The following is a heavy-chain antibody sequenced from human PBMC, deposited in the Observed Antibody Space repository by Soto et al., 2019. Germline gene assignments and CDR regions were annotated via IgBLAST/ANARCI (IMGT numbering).Heavy chain of an antibody. V-gene: IGHV4-31*03. CDR2: IYYSGSP. D-gene: IGHD3-10*01. CDR1: GGSISSGGYY. J-gene: IGHJ5*02. Sequence: QVQLQESGPGLVKPSQTLSLTCTVSGGSISSGGYYWSWIRQHPGKGLEWIGYIYYSGSPYYNPSLKSRVTISVDTSKNQFSLKLSSVTAADTAVYYCARSYGSGLNWFDPWGQGTLVTVSS. CDR3: ARSYGSGLNWFDP.